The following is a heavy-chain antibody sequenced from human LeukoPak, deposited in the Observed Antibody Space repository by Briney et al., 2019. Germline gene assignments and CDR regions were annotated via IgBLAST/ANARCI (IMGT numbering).Heavy chain of an antibody. V-gene: IGHV3-23*01. Sequence: GGSLRLSCATSGFTFTNYAMSWVRQAPGKGLEWVSAISGSASSTYYADSVKGRFTISRDNSKNTLYLQMNSLRADDTAVYYCAKDKYSSTRSYWFDPWGQGTLVTVSS. J-gene: IGHJ5*02. CDR2: ISGSASST. CDR3: AKDKYSSTRSYWFDP. CDR1: GFTFTNYA. D-gene: IGHD6-19*01.